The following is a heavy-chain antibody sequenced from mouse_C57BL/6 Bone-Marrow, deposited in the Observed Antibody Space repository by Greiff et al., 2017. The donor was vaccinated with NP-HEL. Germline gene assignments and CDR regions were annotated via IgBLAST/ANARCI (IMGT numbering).Heavy chain of an antibody. J-gene: IGHJ3*01. CDR3: ANMLFAY. CDR2: ISYDGSN. V-gene: IGHV3-6*01. Sequence: EVKLQESGPGLVKPSQSLSLTCSVTGYSITSGYYWNWIRQFPGNKLEWMGYISYDGSNNYNPSLKNRISITRDTSKNQFFLKLNSVTTEDTATYYCANMLFAYWGQGTLVTVSA. CDR1: GYSITSGYY.